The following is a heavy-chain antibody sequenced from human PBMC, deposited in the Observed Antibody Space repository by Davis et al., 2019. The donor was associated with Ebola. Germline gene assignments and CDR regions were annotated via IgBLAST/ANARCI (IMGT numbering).Heavy chain of an antibody. CDR3: ARENGDYDALRQYNWFDP. V-gene: IGHV3-7*03. D-gene: IGHD4-17*01. Sequence: ETLSLTCAVYGGSFSGYYWSWIRQPPGKGLEWVANIKQDGSEKYYVDSVKGRFTISRDNAKNSLYLQMNSLRAEDTAVYYCARENGDYDALRQYNWFDPWGQGTLVTVSS. CDR2: IKQDGSEK. CDR1: GGSFSGYY. J-gene: IGHJ5*02.